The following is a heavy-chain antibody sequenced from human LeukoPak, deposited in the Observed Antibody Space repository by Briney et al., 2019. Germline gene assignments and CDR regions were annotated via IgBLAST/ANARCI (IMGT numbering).Heavy chain of an antibody. J-gene: IGHJ4*02. V-gene: IGHV1-3*01. CDR3: AREGGTTYYYDSSGPTNFDY. CDR2: INAGNGNT. D-gene: IGHD3-22*01. CDR1: GYTFTSYA. Sequence: ASVKVSCKASGYTFTSYAMHWVRQAPGQRLEWMGWINAGNGNTKYSQKFQGRVTITRDTSASTAYMELSSLRSEDTAVYYCAREGGTTYYYDSSGPTNFDYWGQGTPVTVSS.